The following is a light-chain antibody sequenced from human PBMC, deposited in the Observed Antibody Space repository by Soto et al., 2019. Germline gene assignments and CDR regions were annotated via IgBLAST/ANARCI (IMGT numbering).Light chain of an antibody. V-gene: IGKV1-5*03. CDR2: KAS. CDR3: QQYDDYSRT. CDR1: QSISTW. Sequence: DIQMTQSPSTLSASVGDRVTITCRASQSISTWLAWYQQKPGKAPNLLIYKASTLESGVPSRFSGSGSGTEFTLTICSLEPDDFATYYCQQYDDYSRTFGQGTKVEIK. J-gene: IGKJ1*01.